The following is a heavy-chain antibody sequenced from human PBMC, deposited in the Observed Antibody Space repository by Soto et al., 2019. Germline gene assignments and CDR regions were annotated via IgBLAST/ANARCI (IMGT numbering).Heavy chain of an antibody. CDR2: IKSKADGGTT. CDR1: GFTFTNAW. J-gene: IGHJ3*01. Sequence: GGSLRLSCAASGFTFTNAWMSWVRQAPGKGLEWVGRIKSKADGGTTDYAAPVKGRFTISRDDSKNTLFLQMNSLKIEDTAVYYCTTVRYGSFPFHWGQGTMVTVS. V-gene: IGHV3-15*01. CDR3: TTVRYGSFPFH. D-gene: IGHD3-10*01.